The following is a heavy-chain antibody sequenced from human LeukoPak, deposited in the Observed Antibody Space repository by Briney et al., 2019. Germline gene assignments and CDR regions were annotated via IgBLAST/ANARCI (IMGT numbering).Heavy chain of an antibody. Sequence: PSETLSLTCTVSGGSISSYYWSWIRQPPGKGLEWIGYIYYSGSTNYDPSLKSRVTISVDTSKNQFSLKLSSVTAADTAVYYCAGDVVGTASVFDYWGQGTLVTVSS. J-gene: IGHJ4*02. D-gene: IGHD5-18*01. CDR3: AGDVVGTASVFDY. CDR2: IYYSGST. CDR1: GGSISSYY. V-gene: IGHV4-59*01.